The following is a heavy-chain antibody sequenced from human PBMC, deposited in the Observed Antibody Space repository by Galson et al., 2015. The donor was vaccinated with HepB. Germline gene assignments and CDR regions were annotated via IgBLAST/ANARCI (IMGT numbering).Heavy chain of an antibody. CDR2: IDWAGNK. Sequence: PALVKPTQTLTLTCTFSGFSLSTSGMRVSWIRQPPGKALEWLARIDWAGNKFYSTSLKTRLTISKNTSKNQVVLTMTNMDPVDTATYYCARTSIAAAEGDAFDIWGQGTMVTVSS. V-gene: IGHV2-70*04. J-gene: IGHJ3*02. CDR1: GFSLSTSGMR. D-gene: IGHD6-13*01. CDR3: ARTSIAAAEGDAFDI.